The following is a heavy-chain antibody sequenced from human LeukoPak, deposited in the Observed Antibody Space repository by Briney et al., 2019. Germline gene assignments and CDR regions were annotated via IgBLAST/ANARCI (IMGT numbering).Heavy chain of an antibody. CDR3: AKDENYYDSSGYYSPGDY. CDR1: GSTFSSYG. V-gene: IGHV3-30*18. CDR2: ISYDGSNK. Sequence: GGSLRLSCAASGSTFSSYGMHWVRQAPGKGLEWVAVISYDGSNKYYADSVKGRFTISRDNSKNTLYLQMNSLRAEDTAVYYCAKDENYYDSSGYYSPGDYWGQGTLVTVSS. D-gene: IGHD3-22*01. J-gene: IGHJ4*02.